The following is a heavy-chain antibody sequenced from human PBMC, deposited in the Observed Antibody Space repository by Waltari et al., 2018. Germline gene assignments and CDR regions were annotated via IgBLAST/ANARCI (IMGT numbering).Heavy chain of an antibody. D-gene: IGHD6-13*01. CDR3: ARDDVDSSNFGGF. V-gene: IGHV1-18*01. CDR1: GYICSNYG. J-gene: IGHJ4*02. CDR2: SSGYNGDT. Sequence: QIQLVQSGAEVKKPGASAKVSCKASGYICSNYGITWVRQAPGQGLGWMGWSSGYNGDTKYEQSLQGRVTMTTDTSTTTAYMEIRSLRYDDTAVYYCARDDVDSSNFGGFWGQGTVVTVSS.